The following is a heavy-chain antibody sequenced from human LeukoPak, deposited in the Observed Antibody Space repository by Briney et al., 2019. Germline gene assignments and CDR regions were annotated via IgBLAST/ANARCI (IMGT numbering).Heavy chain of an antibody. Sequence: GGSLRLSCAASGFTVSSIHMVWVRQAPGKGLEWVSVTYTGGNSYYADSVKGRFIISRDISKNTLYLQMNSLRAEDSVLYYCARGGRGSAAVVAPRSFDIWGQGTMVTVSS. D-gene: IGHD3-22*01. CDR1: GFTVSSIH. CDR3: ARGGRGSAAVVAPRSFDI. CDR2: TYTGGNS. V-gene: IGHV3-53*01. J-gene: IGHJ3*02.